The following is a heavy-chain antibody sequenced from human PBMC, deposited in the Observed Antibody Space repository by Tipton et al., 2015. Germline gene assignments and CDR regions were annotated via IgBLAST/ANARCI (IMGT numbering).Heavy chain of an antibody. CDR2: IYFSGST. CDR1: GDSINTYDYY. V-gene: IGHV4-39*01. CDR3: ARRPKYCSGGSCFFDY. Sequence: TLSLTCNVSGDSINTYDYYWAWIRQPPGKGLEWIGSIYFSGSTYYNPSLKSRVTLSVDTSKNQFSLRVTSMTAADTAVYYCARRPKYCSGGSCFFDYWGQGTLVTVSS. D-gene: IGHD2-15*01. J-gene: IGHJ4*02.